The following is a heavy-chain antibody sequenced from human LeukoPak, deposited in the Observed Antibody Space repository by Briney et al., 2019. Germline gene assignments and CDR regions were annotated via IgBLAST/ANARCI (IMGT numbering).Heavy chain of an antibody. V-gene: IGHV1-2*02. CDR1: GYTFTGYY. J-gene: IGHJ4*02. CDR3: ARGYYDSGGPRLDY. CDR2: INPNSGDT. D-gene: IGHD3-22*01. Sequence: ASVKVSCKASGYTFTGYYIHWVRLAPGQGPEWMGWINPNSGDTNHGQKFQGRVTMTRDTSISTAYMELTRLTSDDTTVYYCARGYYDSGGPRLDYWGQGTLVTVSS.